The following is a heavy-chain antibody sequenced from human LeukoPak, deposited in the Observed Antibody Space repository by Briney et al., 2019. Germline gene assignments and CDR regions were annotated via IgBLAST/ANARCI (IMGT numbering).Heavy chain of an antibody. CDR3: ARLATAPETPFDY. CDR1: GDTFTSYY. CDR2: INPSSGST. D-gene: IGHD5-12*01. J-gene: IGHJ4*02. Sequence: ASVKVSCKASGDTFTSYYMHWVRQAPGQGLEWMGIINPSSGSTSYAQKFQGRVTMTRDTSTSTVYMELSSLRSEDTAVYYCARLATAPETPFDYWGQGTLVTVSS. V-gene: IGHV1-46*01.